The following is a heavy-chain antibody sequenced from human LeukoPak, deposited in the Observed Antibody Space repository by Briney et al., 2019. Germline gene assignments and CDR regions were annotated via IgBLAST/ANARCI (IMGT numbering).Heavy chain of an antibody. J-gene: IGHJ4*02. V-gene: IGHV3-21*01. Sequence: PGGSLRLSCAASGFTFSSYGMHWVRQAPGKGLEWVSSISSSSSYIYYADSVKGRFTISRDNAKNSLYLQMNSLRAEDTAVYYCARDYGGNSRLDYWGQGTLVTVSS. CDR1: GFTFSSYG. CDR3: ARDYGGNSRLDY. D-gene: IGHD4-23*01. CDR2: ISSSSSYI.